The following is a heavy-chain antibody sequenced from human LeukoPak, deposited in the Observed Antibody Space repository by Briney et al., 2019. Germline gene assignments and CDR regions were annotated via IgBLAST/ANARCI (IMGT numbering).Heavy chain of an antibody. CDR2: IKQDGSVK. D-gene: IGHD4-17*01. CDR1: GFTFSSYW. CDR3: ARGLRRDYVNY. J-gene: IGHJ4*02. Sequence: GGSLRLSCAASGFTFSSYWMSWVRQAPGKGLEWVANIKQDGSVKYYVDSVKGRFTISRDNAKNSLYLQMNSLRAEDTAVYYCARGLRRDYVNYWGQGTLVTVSS. V-gene: IGHV3-7*01.